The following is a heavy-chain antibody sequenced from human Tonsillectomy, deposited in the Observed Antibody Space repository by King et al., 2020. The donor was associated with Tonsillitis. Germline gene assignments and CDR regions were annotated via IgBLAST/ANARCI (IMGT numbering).Heavy chain of an antibody. D-gene: IGHD6-13*01. CDR3: ASDSSSYTTHTPDFDY. V-gene: IGHV3-30*03. J-gene: IGHJ4*02. CDR1: GFTFSSYG. Sequence: VQLVESGGGVVQPGRSLRLSCAASGFTFSSYGMHWVRQAPGKGLEWVAVISYDGSNKYYADSVKGRFTISRGNSKNTLYLQMNSLRAEDTAVYYCASDSSSYTTHTPDFDYWGQGTLVTVSS. CDR2: ISYDGSNK.